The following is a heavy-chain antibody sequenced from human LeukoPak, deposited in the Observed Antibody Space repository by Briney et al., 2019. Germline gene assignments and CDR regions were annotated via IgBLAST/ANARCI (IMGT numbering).Heavy chain of an antibody. Sequence: SETLSLTCAVYGGSFSGYYWSWIRQPPGKGLEWIGEINHSGSTNYNPSLKSRVTISVDTSKNQFSLKLSSVAAADTAVYYCARGLGGRENQNFDYWGQGTLVTVSS. J-gene: IGHJ4*02. CDR1: GGSFSGYY. CDR3: ARGLGGRENQNFDY. CDR2: INHSGST. V-gene: IGHV4-34*01. D-gene: IGHD1-14*01.